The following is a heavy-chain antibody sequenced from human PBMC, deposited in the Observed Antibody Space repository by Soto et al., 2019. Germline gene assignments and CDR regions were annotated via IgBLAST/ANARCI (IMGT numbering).Heavy chain of an antibody. D-gene: IGHD2-15*01. J-gene: IGHJ6*03. CDR3: AKDDCSGGSCEYDMDV. CDR1: GFTFSSYA. Sequence: GGSLRLSCAASGFTFSSYAMSWVRQASGKGLEWVSAISGSGGSTNYADSVKGPFTISKDNSKNTLYLQMNSLRAEDTAVYYCAKDDCSGGSCEYDMDVWGKGTTVTVSS. V-gene: IGHV3-23*01. CDR2: ISGSGGST.